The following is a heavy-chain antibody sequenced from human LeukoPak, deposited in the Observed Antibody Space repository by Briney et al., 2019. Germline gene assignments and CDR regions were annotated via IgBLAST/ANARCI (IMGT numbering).Heavy chain of an antibody. D-gene: IGHD6-19*01. CDR3: AVIDSNGWQVGLDY. V-gene: IGHV3-7*01. J-gene: IGHJ4*02. Sequence: GGSLRLSCVASAFSFRTYWMNWVRQAPGKGLEWVANINQDGSVKHYLDSVKGRFTISRDNAKNSLYLQMNSLRADDTAVYYCAVIDSNGWQVGLDYWGQGTQVTLSS. CDR2: INQDGSVK. CDR1: AFSFRTYW.